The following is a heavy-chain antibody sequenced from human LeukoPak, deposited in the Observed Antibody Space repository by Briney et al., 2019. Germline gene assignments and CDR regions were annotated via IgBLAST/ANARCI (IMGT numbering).Heavy chain of an antibody. CDR2: ISGRSNAI. CDR1: GFSFSDHY. Sequence: GGSLRLSCAASGFSFSDHYMSWIRQAPGRGLEWVSYISGRSNAIYYADSAKGRFTISRDNAKNSLYLQINSLRAEDTAVYYCTTSLSTLGSFDYWGQGTLVTVSS. V-gene: IGHV3-11*04. CDR3: TTSLSTLGSFDY. D-gene: IGHD2/OR15-2a*01. J-gene: IGHJ4*02.